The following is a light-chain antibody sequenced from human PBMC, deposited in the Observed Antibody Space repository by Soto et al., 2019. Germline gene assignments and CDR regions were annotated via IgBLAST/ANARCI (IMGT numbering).Light chain of an antibody. V-gene: IGLV2-14*01. J-gene: IGLJ3*02. CDR3: NSYTSTSFWV. CDR2: GVS. CDR1: SSDVGAYNY. Sequence: SALTQPASVSGSPGQSITISCTGTSSDVGAYNYVSWYQQHPGKAPKLMIYGVSNRLSGISDRFSGSKSGNTASLTISGLQAEDEADYYCNSYTSTSFWVFGGGTKLTVL.